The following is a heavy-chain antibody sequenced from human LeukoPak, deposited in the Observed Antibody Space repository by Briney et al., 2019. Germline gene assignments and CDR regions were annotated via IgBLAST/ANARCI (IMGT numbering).Heavy chain of an antibody. V-gene: IGHV3-23*01. CDR1: GFTLSSYA. CDR3: AKVIVGQRVGNDVFDI. Sequence: GGSLRLSCAASGFTLSSYAMSWVRQAPGKGLEWVSAISGSGGSTYYADSLKGRFTISRDNSKNTLYLQMNSLRAEDTALYSCAKVIVGQRVGNDVFDIWGKGPLVTV. CDR2: ISGSGGST. D-gene: IGHD1-26*01. J-gene: IGHJ3*02.